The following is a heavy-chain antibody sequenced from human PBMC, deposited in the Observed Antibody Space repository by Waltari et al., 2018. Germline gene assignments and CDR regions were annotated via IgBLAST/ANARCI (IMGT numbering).Heavy chain of an antibody. CDR1: GFTFSSYG. V-gene: IGHV3-33*01. CDR3: ARERGAFDY. CDR2: IWYDGSNK. Sequence: QVQLVESGGGVVQPGRSLRLSCAASGFTFSSYGMHWVRQAPGKGLGWVAVIWYDGSNKYYADSVKGRFTISRDNSKNTLYLQMNSLRAEDTAVYYCARERGAFDYWGQGTLVTVSS. J-gene: IGHJ4*02. D-gene: IGHD3-16*01.